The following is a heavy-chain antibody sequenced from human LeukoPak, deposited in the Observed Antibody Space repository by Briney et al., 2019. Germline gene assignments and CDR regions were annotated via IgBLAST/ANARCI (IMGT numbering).Heavy chain of an antibody. CDR3: ARHSEDPFDP. Sequence: GESLKISCKGSGYTFHSYWTAWVRQMPGKGLEWMGIIYPGDSDTRYSPSFQGQVTISADKSIRTAYLQWSSLKASDTAMYHCARHSEDPFDPWGQGTLVTVSS. CDR2: IYPGDSDT. J-gene: IGHJ5*02. V-gene: IGHV5-51*01. CDR1: GYTFHSYW.